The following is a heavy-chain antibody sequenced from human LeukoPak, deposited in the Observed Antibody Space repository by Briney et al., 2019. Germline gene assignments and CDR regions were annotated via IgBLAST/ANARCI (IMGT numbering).Heavy chain of an antibody. CDR1: GGSISSGGYS. J-gene: IGHJ5*02. D-gene: IGHD3-10*01. V-gene: IGHV4-30-2*01. CDR3: ARAITISSMFDP. CDR2: IYHSGST. Sequence: ASETLSLTCAVSGGSISSGGYSWGWIRQPPGKGLEWIGYIYHSGSTYYNPSLKSRVTISVDRSKNQFSLKLSSVTAADTAVYYCARAITISSMFDPWGQGTLVTVSS.